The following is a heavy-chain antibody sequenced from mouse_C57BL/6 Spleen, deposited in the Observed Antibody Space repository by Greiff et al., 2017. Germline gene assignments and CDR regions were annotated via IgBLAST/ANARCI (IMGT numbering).Heavy chain of an antibody. D-gene: IGHD2-4*01. CDR1: GFTFSNYW. V-gene: IGHV6-3*01. Sequence: VQLKESGGGLVQPGGSMKLSCVASGFTFSNYWMNWVRQSPEKGLEWVAQIRLKSDNYATHYAESVKGRFTISRDDSKSSVYLQMNNLRAEDTGIYYCTGVIYYDYVAWFAYWGQGTLVTVSA. CDR3: TGVIYYDYVAWFAY. J-gene: IGHJ3*01. CDR2: IRLKSDNYAT.